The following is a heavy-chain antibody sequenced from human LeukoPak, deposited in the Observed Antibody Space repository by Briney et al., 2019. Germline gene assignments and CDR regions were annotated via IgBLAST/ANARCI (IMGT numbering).Heavy chain of an antibody. CDR1: GFSISYYS. D-gene: IGHD2-2*01. J-gene: IGHJ6*03. CDR3: ARDKGYCSSTSCYGPYYYMDV. CDR2: ISSSGSYI. V-gene: IGHV3-21*01. Sequence: GGSLRLSCAASGFSISYYSMNWVRQAPGGGLEWVSSISSSGSYIYYADSVKGRFTVSRDNAKTSLYLQMNSLRAEDTAVYYCARDKGYCSSTSCYGPYYYMDVWGKGTTVTVSS.